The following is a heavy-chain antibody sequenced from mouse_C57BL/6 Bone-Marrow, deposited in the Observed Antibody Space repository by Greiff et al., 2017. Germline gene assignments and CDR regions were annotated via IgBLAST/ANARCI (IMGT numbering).Heavy chain of an antibody. CDR2: ISSGGSYT. J-gene: IGHJ4*01. Sequence: EVHLVESGGDLVKPGGSLKLSCAASGFTFSSYGMSWVRQTPDKRLEWVATISSGGSYTYYPDSVKGRFTVSRDNAKNTLYLQVGSLKSEDTAMYYCARTTTVVDYAMDYWGQGTSVTVSS. V-gene: IGHV5-6*01. CDR3: ARTTTVVDYAMDY. CDR1: GFTFSSYG. D-gene: IGHD1-1*01.